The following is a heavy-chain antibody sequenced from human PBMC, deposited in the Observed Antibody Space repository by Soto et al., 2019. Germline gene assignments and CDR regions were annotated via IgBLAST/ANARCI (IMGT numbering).Heavy chain of an antibody. J-gene: IGHJ4*02. V-gene: IGHV3-7*01. CDR3: ARVQVDIVATMYFDY. CDR1: GFTFSSYW. CDR2: IKQDGSEK. D-gene: IGHD5-12*01. Sequence: GGSLRLSCAASGFTFSSYWMSWVRQAPGKGLEWVANIKQDGSEKYYVDSVKGRFTISRDNAKNSLYLQMNSLRAEDTAVYYCARVQVDIVATMYFDYWGQGTLVTVSS.